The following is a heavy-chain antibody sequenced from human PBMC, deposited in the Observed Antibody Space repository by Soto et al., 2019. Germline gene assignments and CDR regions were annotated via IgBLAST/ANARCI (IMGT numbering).Heavy chain of an antibody. CDR3: ASLKPVDI. V-gene: IGHV3-74*01. Sequence: EVQLVESGGGLVQPGGSLRLSCAASGFTFSSYWMHWVRQAPGKGLVWVSCINNDGSSTRYADFVKGRFTITRDNAKNTLYLQMNNLRGEDTAAYYCASLKPVDIWGQGTMLTVSS. CDR1: GFTFSSYW. CDR2: INNDGSST. J-gene: IGHJ3*02.